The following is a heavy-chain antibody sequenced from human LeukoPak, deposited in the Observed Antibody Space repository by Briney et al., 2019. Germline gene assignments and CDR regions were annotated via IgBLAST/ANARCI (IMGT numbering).Heavy chain of an antibody. CDR3: AKQSDIVIVPDSIPRKAYPMDV. J-gene: IGHJ6*03. V-gene: IGHV3-23*01. CDR1: GFTFSQYA. D-gene: IGHD3-16*02. CDR2: VSGSGGST. Sequence: PGGSLRLSCAASGFTFSQYAMTWVRQAPGKGLEWVSGVSGSGGSTYYADSVKGRLTISRDNSRNTLHLQMNSLRVEDTAVYYCAKQSDIVIVPDSIPRKAYPMDVWGKGTTVTVSS.